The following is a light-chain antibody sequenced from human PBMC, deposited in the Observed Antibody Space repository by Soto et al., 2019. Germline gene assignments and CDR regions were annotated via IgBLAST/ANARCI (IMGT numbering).Light chain of an antibody. CDR2: SAV. V-gene: IGKV1-39*01. Sequence: DIQMTQSPSSLSASIGDRVTTTCRASQFISGYLNWYQQKPGKAPKLLIYSAVSLQGGVPARFSGNRSGTDFNLTISSLQPEDFATYYCQQSFSNLITFGQGTRLEIK. CDR3: QQSFSNLIT. J-gene: IGKJ5*01. CDR1: QFISGY.